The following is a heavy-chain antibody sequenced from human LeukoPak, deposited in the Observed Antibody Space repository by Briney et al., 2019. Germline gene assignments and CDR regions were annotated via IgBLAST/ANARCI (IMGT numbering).Heavy chain of an antibody. V-gene: IGHV4-39*07. J-gene: IGHJ4*02. CDR2: IYYSGST. Sequence: SETLSLTCTVSGGSISSSSYYWGWIRQPPGKGLEWIGSIYYSGSTYYNPSLKSRVTISVDTSKNQFSLKLSSVTAADTAVYYCARLRYFDWLLDHWGQGTLVTVSS. CDR1: GGSISSSSYY. CDR3: ARLRYFDWLLDH. D-gene: IGHD3-9*01.